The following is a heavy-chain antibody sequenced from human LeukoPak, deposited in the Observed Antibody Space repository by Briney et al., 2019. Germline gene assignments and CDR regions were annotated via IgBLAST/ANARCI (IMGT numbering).Heavy chain of an antibody. CDR3: AKDLESSSSWYFDY. D-gene: IGHD6-13*01. Sequence: GGSLRLSCAASGFTFSDYYMSWIRQAPGKGLEWVSYISSSGSTIYYADSVKGRFTISRDNAKNSLYLQMNSLRAEDTAVYYCAKDLESSSSWYFDYWGQGTLVTVSS. CDR1: GFTFSDYY. V-gene: IGHV3-11*01. CDR2: ISSSGSTI. J-gene: IGHJ4*02.